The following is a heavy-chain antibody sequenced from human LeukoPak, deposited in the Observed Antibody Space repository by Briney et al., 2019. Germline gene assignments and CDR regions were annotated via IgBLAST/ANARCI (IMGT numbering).Heavy chain of an antibody. D-gene: IGHD3-10*01. CDR1: GFTFSSYA. CDR2: IKQDGSEK. CDR3: ARDRSYGSGSLDIDY. J-gene: IGHJ4*02. Sequence: GRSLRLSCAASGFTFSSYAMHWVRQAPGKGLEWEANIKQDGSEKYYVDSVKGRFTISRDNAKNSLYLQMNSLRVEDTAVYYCARDRSYGSGSLDIDYWGQGTLVTVSS. V-gene: IGHV3-7*01.